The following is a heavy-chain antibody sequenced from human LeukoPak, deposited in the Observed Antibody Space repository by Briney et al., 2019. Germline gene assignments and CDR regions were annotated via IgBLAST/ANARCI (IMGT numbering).Heavy chain of an antibody. CDR2: IIPIFVRA. CDR3: ARRDYDFWSGYYTGMGYYMDV. D-gene: IGHD3-3*01. CDR1: GGTFISYA. J-gene: IGHJ6*03. V-gene: IGHV1-69*13. Sequence: SVKVSCKASGGTFISYAISWVRQAPGQGLEWMGGIIPIFVRANYAQKFQGRVKITADESTSTAYMELSSLRSEDTAVYYCARRDYDFWSGYYTGMGYYMDVWGKGTTVTVSS.